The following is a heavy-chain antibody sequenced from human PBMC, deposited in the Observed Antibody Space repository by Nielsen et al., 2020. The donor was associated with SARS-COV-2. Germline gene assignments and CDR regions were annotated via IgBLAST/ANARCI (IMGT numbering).Heavy chain of an antibody. CDR3: ANLGYGSGSSNDY. J-gene: IGHJ4*02. CDR1: GFTFDDYA. D-gene: IGHD3-10*01. Sequence: GGSLRLSCAASGFTFDDYAMHWVRQAPGKGLEWVSGISWNSGSIGYADSVKGRFTISRDNAKNSLYLQMSSLRAEDTALYYCANLGYGSGSSNDYWGQGTLVTVSS. CDR2: ISWNSGSI. V-gene: IGHV3-9*01.